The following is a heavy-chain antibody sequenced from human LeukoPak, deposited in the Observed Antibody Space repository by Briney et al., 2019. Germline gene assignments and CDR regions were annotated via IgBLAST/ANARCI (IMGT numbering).Heavy chain of an antibody. J-gene: IGHJ4*02. CDR1: GFTFSSYA. Sequence: GGSLRLSCAASGFTFSSYAMHWVRQAPGKGLEWVALISYDGSNKYYADSVKGRFTISRDNSKNTLSLQMNSLRADDTAVYYCASDQPGDYWGQGTLVIVSS. V-gene: IGHV3-30*04. CDR2: ISYDGSNK. CDR3: ASDQPGDY. D-gene: IGHD2-2*01.